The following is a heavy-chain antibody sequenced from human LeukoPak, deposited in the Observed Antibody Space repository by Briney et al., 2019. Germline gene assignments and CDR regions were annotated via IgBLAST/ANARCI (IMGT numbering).Heavy chain of an antibody. Sequence: HPGGSLRLSCTASGFTFSGYDMSWVRQAPGKGLEWVSYTSSSSSTIYYADSVKSRFTISRDNAKNSLCVQMNSLRAEDTAVYYCARLRYYGMDVWGQGTTVTVSS. J-gene: IGHJ6*02. CDR1: GFTFSGYD. CDR2: TSSSSSTI. V-gene: IGHV3-48*04. CDR3: ARLRYYGMDV.